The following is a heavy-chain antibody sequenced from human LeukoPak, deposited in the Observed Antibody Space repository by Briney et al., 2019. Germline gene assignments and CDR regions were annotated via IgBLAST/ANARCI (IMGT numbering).Heavy chain of an antibody. CDR1: GGTFSSYA. CDR2: INAGNGNT. D-gene: IGHD6-19*01. Sequence: ASVKVSCKASGGTFSSYAISWVRQAPGQGLEWMGGINAGNGNTKYSQEFQGRVTITRDTSASTAYMELSSLRSEDMAVYYCARESGLVARNWFDPWGQGTLVIVSS. CDR3: ARESGLVARNWFDP. J-gene: IGHJ5*02. V-gene: IGHV1-3*03.